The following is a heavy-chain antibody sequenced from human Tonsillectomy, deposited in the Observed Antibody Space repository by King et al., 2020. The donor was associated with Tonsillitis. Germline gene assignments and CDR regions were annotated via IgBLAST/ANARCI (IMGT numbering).Heavy chain of an antibody. J-gene: IGHJ4*02. CDR3: TRGDYGFWGGYYPGYFDY. D-gene: IGHD3-3*01. Sequence: VQLVESGGGLVQPGRSLRLSCTTSGFTFGDYAMSWVRQAPGKGLEWVGFIRSKGYGGTTEYAASVKGRFTISRDDSKSIAYLQMGSLKTEDTAVYYCTRGDYGFWGGYYPGYFDYWGQGTLVTVSS. CDR2: IRSKGYGGTT. CDR1: GFTFGDYA. V-gene: IGHV3-49*04.